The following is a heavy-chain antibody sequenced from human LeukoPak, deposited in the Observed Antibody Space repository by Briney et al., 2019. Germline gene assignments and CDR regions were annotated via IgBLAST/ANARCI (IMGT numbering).Heavy chain of an antibody. J-gene: IGHJ4*02. CDR1: GLTFSDSY. Sequence: GGSLRLSCVASGLTFSDSYMSRIRQAPGKGLEWITYISGSGTTIYHADSVKGRFTISRDNAKNSVYLQMNSLRDEDTAVYYCARPTDSSVDYWGQGTLVTVSS. CDR2: ISGSGTTI. V-gene: IGHV3-11*01. D-gene: IGHD5-18*01. CDR3: ARPTDSSVDY.